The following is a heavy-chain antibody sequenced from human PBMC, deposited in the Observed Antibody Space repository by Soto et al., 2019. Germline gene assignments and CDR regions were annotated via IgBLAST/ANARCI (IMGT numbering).Heavy chain of an antibody. CDR1: GFAVTGHP. D-gene: IGHD3-10*01. V-gene: IGHV3-23*01. CDR2: ISDGGDLT. CDR3: ARRVIGSSRAFDI. Sequence: LRLSCAASGFAVTGHPMIWVRHAPEKGLEWVAGISDGGDLTYNADSVKGRFTISRDNSRNTLYLQMNSLRAEDTAVYYCARRVIGSSRAFDIWGQGTMVTVSS. J-gene: IGHJ3*02.